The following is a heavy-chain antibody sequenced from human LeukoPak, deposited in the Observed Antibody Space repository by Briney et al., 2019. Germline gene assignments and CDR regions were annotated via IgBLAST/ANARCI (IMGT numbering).Heavy chain of an antibody. Sequence: GGSLRLSCAASGFAFSSYAMTWVRQAPGKELEWVSAISYSGGNTYYADSVKGRFTMSRDNSKNTLYLQMNSLTAEDTALSYCALNWNCDYWGQGTLVTVSS. J-gene: IGHJ4*02. V-gene: IGHV3-23*01. CDR3: ALNWNCDY. D-gene: IGHD1-1*01. CDR2: ISYSGGNT. CDR1: GFAFSSYA.